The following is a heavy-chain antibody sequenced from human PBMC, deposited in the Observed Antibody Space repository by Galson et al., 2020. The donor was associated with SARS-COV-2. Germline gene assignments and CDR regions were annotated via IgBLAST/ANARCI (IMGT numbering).Heavy chain of an antibody. Sequence: ASVTVSCKASGYTFTGYYMHWVRQAPGQGIAWMGRINPTSGGTNYAQKFQGRVTMTRDTSISTAYMGMSRLRSDDTVVYYCAIGGYSGYDSGWVQGYSIGWSDYYGMDVWGQGTTVTVSS. CDR1: GYTFTGYY. CDR2: INPTSGGT. J-gene: IGHJ6*02. V-gene: IGHV1-2*05. CDR3: AIGGYSGYDSGWVQGYSIGWSDYYGMDV. D-gene: IGHD5-12*01.